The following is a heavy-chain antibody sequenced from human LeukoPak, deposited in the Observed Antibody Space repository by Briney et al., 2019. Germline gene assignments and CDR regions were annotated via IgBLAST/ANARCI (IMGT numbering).Heavy chain of an antibody. D-gene: IGHD6-19*01. V-gene: IGHV1-18*04. CDR1: GYTFTSYG. Sequence: ASVKVSCTASGYTFTSYGISWVRQAPGQGLEWMGWISAYNGNTNYAQKLQGRVTMTTDTSTSTAYMELRSLRSDDTAVYYCARDGGSGWSRRLFDYWGQATLVTVSS. CDR3: ARDGGSGWSRRLFDY. CDR2: ISAYNGNT. J-gene: IGHJ4*02.